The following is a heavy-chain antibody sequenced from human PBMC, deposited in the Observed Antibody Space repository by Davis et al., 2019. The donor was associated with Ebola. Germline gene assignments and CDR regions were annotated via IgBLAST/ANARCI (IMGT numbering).Heavy chain of an antibody. J-gene: IGHJ6*02. V-gene: IGHV4-39*01. CDR3: ARLGIAVAGTGDYYGMDV. CDR2: IYYSGST. D-gene: IGHD6-19*01. Sequence: SETLSLTCTVSGGSISSSGYYWGWIRQPPGKGLEWIGNIYYSGSTYYNPSLKSRVTISVDTSKNQFSLKLSSVTAADTAVYYCARLGIAVAGTGDYYGMDVWGQGTTVTVSS. CDR1: GGSISSSGYY.